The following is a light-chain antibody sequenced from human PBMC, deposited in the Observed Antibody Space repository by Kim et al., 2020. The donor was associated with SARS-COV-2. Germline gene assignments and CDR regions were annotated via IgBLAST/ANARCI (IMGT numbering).Light chain of an antibody. CDR1: QTIDRY. CDR2: GAS. J-gene: IGKJ4*01. Sequence: DIQMTQFPSSLSASVGDRVTITCRASQTIDRYLNWYQQKPGQAPKLLMYGASSSQSGVPSRFSGSGSGTDFTLTISNLQSEDFATYYCQQSYNTPLTFGGGTKVDIK. V-gene: IGKV1-39*01. CDR3: QQSYNTPLT.